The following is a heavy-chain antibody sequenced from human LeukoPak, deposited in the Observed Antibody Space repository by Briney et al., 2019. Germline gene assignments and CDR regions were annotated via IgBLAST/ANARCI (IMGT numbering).Heavy chain of an antibody. V-gene: IGHV3-30*03. D-gene: IGHD3-10*01. CDR1: GFTFSTYG. CDR3: VRGSKIRGVIPEGEFDY. CDR2: ISYDGKKT. Sequence: PGRSLRLSCAASGFTFSTYGMHWVRRAPGKGLEWVAVISYDGKKTYYADSVKGRFTLSRDDSQNTVYLQMNSLRDDDTALYYCVRGSKIRGVIPEGEFDYWGQGTLVTVSS. J-gene: IGHJ4*02.